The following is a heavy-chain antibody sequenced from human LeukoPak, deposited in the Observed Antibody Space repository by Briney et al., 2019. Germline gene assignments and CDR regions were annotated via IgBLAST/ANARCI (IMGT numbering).Heavy chain of an antibody. CDR2: INSNGDEI. CDR1: GFTFSTYA. D-gene: IGHD6-6*01. CDR3: ANWIGSSSRDY. J-gene: IGHJ4*02. V-gene: IGHV3-23*01. Sequence: GGSLRLSCAASGFTFSTYAMTWVRQAPGKGLEWVSGINSNGDEIYYADSVRGRFTISRDNSNNALYLQMDSLRAEDTAVYYCANWIGSSSRDYWGQGTLVAVSS.